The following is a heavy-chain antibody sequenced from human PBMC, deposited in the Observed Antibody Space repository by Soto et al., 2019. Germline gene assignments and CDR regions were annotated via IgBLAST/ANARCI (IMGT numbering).Heavy chain of an antibody. D-gene: IGHD3-10*01. V-gene: IGHV1-8*01. J-gene: IGHJ5*02. CDR3: ARVHYGNSASFDP. CDR1: GYTFPSYD. Sequence: QVQLVQSGAEVKKPGASVKVSCKASGYTFPSYDINWVRQATGQGLEWMGWMNPNSGNTGYAQKIQGRVTMKRNTSISTADMELSSLRSEDTAVYYCARVHYGNSASFDPWGQGTLVTVSS. CDR2: MNPNSGNT.